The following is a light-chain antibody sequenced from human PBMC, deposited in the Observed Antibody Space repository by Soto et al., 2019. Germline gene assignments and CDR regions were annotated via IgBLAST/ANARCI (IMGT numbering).Light chain of an antibody. CDR2: DAS. CDR3: QQRSNWPPKIT. CDR1: QSVSSY. Sequence: EIVLTQSPATLSLSPGERAPLSCRASQSVSSYLAWYQQKPGQAPRLLIYDASNRATGIPARFSGSGSRTDFTLTISSLEPEDFAVYYCQQRSNWPPKITFGQGTRLEIK. J-gene: IGKJ5*01. V-gene: IGKV3-11*01.